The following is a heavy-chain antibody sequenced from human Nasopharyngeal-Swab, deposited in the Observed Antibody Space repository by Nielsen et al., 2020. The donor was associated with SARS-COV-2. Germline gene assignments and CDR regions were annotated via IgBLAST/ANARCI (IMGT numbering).Heavy chain of an antibody. Sequence: SETLSLTCAVYGGSFRGYYWSWIRQPPGKGLEWIGEINQSGSTNYNPSLKSRVTISVDTSKNQFSLKLSSVTAADTAVYYCARGRRDFVVALGAQFDYWGQGTLVTVSS. CDR3: ARGRRDFVVALGAQFDY. V-gene: IGHV4-34*01. J-gene: IGHJ4*02. D-gene: IGHD2-15*01. CDR1: GGSFRGYY. CDR2: INQSGST.